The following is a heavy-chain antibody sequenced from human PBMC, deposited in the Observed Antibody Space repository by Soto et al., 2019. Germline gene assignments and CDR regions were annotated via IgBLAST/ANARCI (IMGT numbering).Heavy chain of an antibody. CDR1: GFTFSSYW. J-gene: IGHJ3*01. D-gene: IGHD3-10*01. CDR2: ISSDGSSS. Sequence: GGSLRLSCAVSGFTFSSYWMHWVRQAPGKGLVWVSYISSDGSSSTYADSVKGRFTISRDNTKNTVYLQMNSLRAEDTAVYYCVPPLDFGVWGQGTMVTVSS. V-gene: IGHV3-74*01. CDR3: VPPLDFGV.